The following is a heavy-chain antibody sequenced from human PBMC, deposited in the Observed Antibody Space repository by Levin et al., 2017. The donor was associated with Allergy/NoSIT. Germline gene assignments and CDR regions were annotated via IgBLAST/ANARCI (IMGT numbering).Heavy chain of an antibody. CDR2: IYYSGST. V-gene: IGHV4-59*01. Sequence: GSLRLSCTVSGGSISSYYWSWIRQPPGKGLEWIGYIYYSGSTNYNPSLKSRVTISVDTSKNQFSLKLSSVTAADTAVYYCARGEDAFDIWGQGTMVTVSS. CDR3: ARGEDAFDI. CDR1: GGSISSYY. J-gene: IGHJ3*02.